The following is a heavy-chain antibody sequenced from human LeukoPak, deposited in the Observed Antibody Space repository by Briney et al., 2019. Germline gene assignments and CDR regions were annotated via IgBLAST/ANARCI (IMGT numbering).Heavy chain of an antibody. CDR1: GFTFSSYW. D-gene: IGHD3-3*01. CDR2: INTDGSST. Sequence: GGSLRLSCAASGFTFSSYWMHWVRQAPGKGLVWVSRINTDGSSTSYADSVKGRFTISRDNAKNTLYLQMNSLRAEDTAVYYCARDDGTSYDFWSGYYRWGVTTGTFDYWGQGTLVTVSS. CDR3: ARDDGTSYDFWSGYYRWGVTTGTFDY. J-gene: IGHJ4*02. V-gene: IGHV3-74*01.